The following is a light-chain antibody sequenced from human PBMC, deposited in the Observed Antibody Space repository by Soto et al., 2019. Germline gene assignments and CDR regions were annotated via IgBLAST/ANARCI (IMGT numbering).Light chain of an antibody. CDR2: AAS. CDR3: QQATSFPLT. CDR1: QGISSW. Sequence: DIQMTQSPSSVSASVGDRVTITCRASQGISSWLAWDQQKPGKAPKLLIYAASSLQTGVASRFSGSGSGTDFPPTISSLQPEDFATYYRQQATSFPLTFGGGTKVEIK. V-gene: IGKV1-12*01. J-gene: IGKJ4*01.